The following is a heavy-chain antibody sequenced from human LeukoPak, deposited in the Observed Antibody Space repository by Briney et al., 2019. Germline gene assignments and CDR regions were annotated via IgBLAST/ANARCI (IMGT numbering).Heavy chain of an antibody. Sequence: SETLSLTCAVYGGSFSGYYWSWIRQPPGKGLEWIGYIYYSGGTNYNPPLKSRVTISVDTSKNQFSLKLSSVTAADTAVYYCARYSDNWFDPWGQGTLVTVSS. D-gene: IGHD6-13*01. CDR1: GGSFSGYY. CDR3: ARYSDNWFDP. V-gene: IGHV4-59*01. CDR2: IYYSGGT. J-gene: IGHJ5*02.